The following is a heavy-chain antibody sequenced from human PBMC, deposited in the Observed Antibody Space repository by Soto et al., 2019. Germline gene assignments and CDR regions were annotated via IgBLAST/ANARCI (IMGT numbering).Heavy chain of an antibody. Sequence: QLLQSGGGLVQPGGSLTLSCAASGFTFGTTDMSWVRQAPVEGLEWVSTIDGSGGITYYADSVKGRFTISRDNSRNTVYLHMNSLRGDDTALYYCVKNSGWLNTWGQGAVVTVSS. D-gene: IGHD3-9*01. J-gene: IGHJ5*02. CDR1: GFTFGTTD. CDR2: IDGSGGIT. CDR3: VKNSGWLNT. V-gene: IGHV3-23*01.